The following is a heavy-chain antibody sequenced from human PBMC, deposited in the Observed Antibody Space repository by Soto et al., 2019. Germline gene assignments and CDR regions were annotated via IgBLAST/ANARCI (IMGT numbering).Heavy chain of an antibody. J-gene: IGHJ1*01. CDR1: GYSFTSYG. V-gene: IGHV1-18*01. D-gene: IGHD6-19*01. Sequence: QARLVQSGAEVKKPGASVKVSCEASGYSFTSYGISWVRQAPGKGLGWMGWISAYNGNTKYAQNFQGRVTMTTDTPTSTAYMDLRSLRSDDTAVYYCARDWGTFNLAVTGPWGQCTLVTGSS. CDR3: ARDWGTFNLAVTGP. CDR2: ISAYNGNT.